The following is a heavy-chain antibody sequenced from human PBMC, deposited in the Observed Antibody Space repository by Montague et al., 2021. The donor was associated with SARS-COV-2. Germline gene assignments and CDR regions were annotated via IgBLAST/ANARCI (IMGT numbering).Heavy chain of an antibody. Sequence: SETLSLTCIVSGSSVRSYYWSWIRQPPGKGLEWIGHTYDSGSTXXXPSXXXRVTISVDTSKNQFSLKLSSVTAADTAVYYCARENTVTTFGGPYYIDSWGQGTLVTVSA. CDR1: GSSVRSYY. V-gene: IGHV4-59*02. D-gene: IGHD4-17*01. CDR3: ARENTVTTFGGPYYIDS. J-gene: IGHJ4*02. CDR2: TYDSGST.